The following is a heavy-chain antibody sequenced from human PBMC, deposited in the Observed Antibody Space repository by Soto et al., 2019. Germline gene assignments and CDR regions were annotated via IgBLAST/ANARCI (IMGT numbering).Heavy chain of an antibody. D-gene: IGHD6-13*01. CDR2: INEDGSEK. CDR3: ARDLRLAAAGRDYYYYGMDV. CDR1: GFTFSSYW. J-gene: IGHJ6*04. V-gene: IGHV3-7*01. Sequence: AGGSLRLSCAASGFTFSSYWMSWARQAPGKGLEWVANINEDGSEKYYVDSVKGRFTISRDNAKNSLYLQMNSLRAEDTAVYYCARDLRLAAAGRDYYYYGMDVWGEGTTVTVSS.